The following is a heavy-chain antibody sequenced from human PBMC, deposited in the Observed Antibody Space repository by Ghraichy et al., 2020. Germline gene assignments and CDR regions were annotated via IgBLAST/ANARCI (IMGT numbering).Heavy chain of an antibody. CDR1: GFTFSSYE. CDR3: ARDLYGIAAAGEGGAFDI. V-gene: IGHV3-48*03. Sequence: GGSLRLSCAASGFTFSSYEMNWVRQAPGKGLEWVSYISSSGSTIYYADSVKGRFTISRDNAKNSLYLQMNSLRAEDTAVYYCARDLYGIAAAGEGGAFDIWGQGTMVTVSS. J-gene: IGHJ3*02. D-gene: IGHD6-13*01. CDR2: ISSSGSTI.